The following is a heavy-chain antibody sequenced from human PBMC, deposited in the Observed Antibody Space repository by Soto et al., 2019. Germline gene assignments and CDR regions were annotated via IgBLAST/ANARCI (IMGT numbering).Heavy chain of an antibody. J-gene: IGHJ4*02. D-gene: IGHD3-10*01. V-gene: IGHV4-39*01. CDR1: GGSISSSSYY. Sequence: PSETLSLTCTVSGGSISSSSYYWGWIRQPPGKGLEWIGSIYYSGSTYYNPSLKSRVTISVDTSKNQFSLKLSSVTAADTAVYYCARHRGKISLNDYWGKGTLVTVSS. CDR3: ARHRGKISLNDY. CDR2: IYYSGST.